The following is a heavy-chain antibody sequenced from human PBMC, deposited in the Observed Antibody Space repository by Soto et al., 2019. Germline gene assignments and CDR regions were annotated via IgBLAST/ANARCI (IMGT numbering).Heavy chain of an antibody. CDR3: ASLDPSAPFDY. J-gene: IGHJ4*02. Sequence: SETLSLTCTFSGGSISSSRCHWGWIRQPPGKGLEWIGYIYYSGSTTYNPSLKSRVTISVDTSKNQFSLKMRAVTAADTAVYYCASLDPSAPFDYWGQGTLVTVSS. V-gene: IGHV4-61*05. CDR2: IYYSGST. CDR1: GGSISSSRCH.